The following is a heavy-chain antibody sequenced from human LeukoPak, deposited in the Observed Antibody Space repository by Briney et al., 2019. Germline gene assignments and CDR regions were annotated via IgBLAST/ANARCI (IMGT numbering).Heavy chain of an antibody. J-gene: IGHJ5*02. CDR3: ARDHNNCKYGVIDL. Sequence: GGSLRLSCAASGFRFSDYSMSWIRQVPGRGLECLSYISGNTPTIYYADSVKGRFTISRDNDKNSLYLHMNSLRAEETAVYYCARDHNNCKYGVIDLWGQGTLVSVSS. CDR2: ISGNTPTI. V-gene: IGHV3-11*04. CDR1: GFRFSDYS. D-gene: IGHD1-7*01.